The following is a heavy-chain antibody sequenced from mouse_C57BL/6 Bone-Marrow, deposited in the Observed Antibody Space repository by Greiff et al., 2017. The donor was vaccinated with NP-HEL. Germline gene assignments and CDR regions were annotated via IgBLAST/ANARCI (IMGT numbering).Heavy chain of an antibody. V-gene: IGHV5-17*01. CDR3: ARSYYVDY. CDR2: ISSGSSTI. J-gene: IGHJ2*01. CDR1: GFTFSDYG. Sequence: EVKVVESGGGLVKPGGSLKLSCAASGFTFSDYGMHWVRQAPEKGLAWVAYISSGSSTIYYADTVKGRFTISRDNAKNTLFLQMTSLRSEDTAMYYCARSYYVDYWGQGTTLTVSS.